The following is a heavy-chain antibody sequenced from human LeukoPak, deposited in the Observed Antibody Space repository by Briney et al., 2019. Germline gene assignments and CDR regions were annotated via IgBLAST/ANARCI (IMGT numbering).Heavy chain of an antibody. CDR3: ARVHDYGDYDGYYYYGMDV. D-gene: IGHD4-17*01. Sequence: PSETLSLTCTVSGGSISSYYWSWIRQPPGKGLEWIGYIYYSGSTNYNPSLKGRVTISVDTSKNQFSLKLSSVTAADTAVYYCARVHDYGDYDGYYYYGMDVWGQGTTVTVSS. CDR2: IYYSGST. V-gene: IGHV4-59*01. J-gene: IGHJ6*02. CDR1: GGSISSYY.